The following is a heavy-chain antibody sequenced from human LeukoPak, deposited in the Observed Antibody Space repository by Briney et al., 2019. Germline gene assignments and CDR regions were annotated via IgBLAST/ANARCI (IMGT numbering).Heavy chain of an antibody. CDR3: ARQNGALDI. CDR1: GGSIGSYY. J-gene: IGHJ3*02. D-gene: IGHD2-8*01. V-gene: IGHV4-59*08. Sequence: SETLSLTCTVSGGSIGSYYWSWIRQPPGKGLEWIGYIHYSGSTNYNPSLKSRLTFSIDTSRNQFSLKLTSVTATDTAVYYCARQNGALDIWGQGTMVTVSS. CDR2: IHYSGST.